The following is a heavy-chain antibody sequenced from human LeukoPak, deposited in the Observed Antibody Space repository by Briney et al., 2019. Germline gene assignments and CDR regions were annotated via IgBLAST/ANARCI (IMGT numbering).Heavy chain of an antibody. D-gene: IGHD2-15*01. Sequence: PSETLSLTCSISGGSISSYYWSWIRQPPGKGLEWIGYVDYRGNTNYNPSLKSRVTISIDTSKSLFSLKLNSVTAADTAVYYCARVEVGAANRQWYGMDVWGQGTTVTVS. J-gene: IGHJ6*02. CDR2: VDYRGNT. CDR1: GGSISSYY. V-gene: IGHV4-59*01. CDR3: ARVEVGAANRQWYGMDV.